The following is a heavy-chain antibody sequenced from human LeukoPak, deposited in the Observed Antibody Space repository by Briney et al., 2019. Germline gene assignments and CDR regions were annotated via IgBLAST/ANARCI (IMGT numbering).Heavy chain of an antibody. CDR3: AKGYCRGNSCYDDRGAFDY. CDR1: GGPIRTYQ. D-gene: IGHD2-2*01. CDR2: IYHSGST. J-gene: IGHJ4*02. V-gene: IGHV4-38-2*02. Sequence: SETLSLTCTVSGGPIRTYQWSWIRQPPGKGLQWIGSIYHSGSTYYNPSLKSRVTISVDTSKNQFSLKLSSVTAADTAVYYCAKGYCRGNSCYDDRGAFDYWGQGTLVTVSS.